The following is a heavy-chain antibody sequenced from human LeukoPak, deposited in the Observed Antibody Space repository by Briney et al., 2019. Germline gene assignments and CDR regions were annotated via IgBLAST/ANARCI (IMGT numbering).Heavy chain of an antibody. CDR3: ARLEVVYYMDV. D-gene: IGHD2-15*01. V-gene: IGHV3-11*01. CDR2: ISSSGSTI. Sequence: RGSLRLSCAASGFTFSDYYMSWIRQAPGKGLEWVSYISSSGSTIYYADSVKGRFTISRDNAKNSLYLQMNSLRAEDTAVYYCARLEVVYYMDVWGKGTTVTVSS. J-gene: IGHJ6*03. CDR1: GFTFSDYY.